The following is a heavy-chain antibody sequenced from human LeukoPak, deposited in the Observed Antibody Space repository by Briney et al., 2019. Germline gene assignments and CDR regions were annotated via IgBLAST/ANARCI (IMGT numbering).Heavy chain of an antibody. D-gene: IGHD5-18*01. V-gene: IGHV3-23*01. J-gene: IGHJ5*02. CDR2: ICGSGGST. CDR3: ASGYSYGYGSLNWFDP. CDR1: GFTFSSYA. Sequence: GGSLRLSCAASGFTFSSYAMSWVRQAPGKGLEGVSAICGSGGSTYYADSVKGRFTISRDNSKNTLYLQMNSLRAEDTAVYYCASGYSYGYGSLNWFDPWGQGTLVTVSS.